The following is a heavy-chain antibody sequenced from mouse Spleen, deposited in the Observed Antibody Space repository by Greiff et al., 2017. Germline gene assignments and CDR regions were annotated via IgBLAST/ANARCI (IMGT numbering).Heavy chain of an antibody. J-gene: IGHJ2*01. Sequence: VQLQQSGAELASPGASVTLSCKTSGYTFTDHIMNWVKKRPGQGLEWIGRIFPVSGDTDYNQKFMGKATFSVDRSSSTVYMILSSLTSEDPAVYYCGRGELFDYWGQGTTLTVSS. CDR2: IFPVSGDT. CDR1: GYTFTDHI. V-gene: IGHV1-11*01. CDR3: GRGELFDY. D-gene: IGHD4-1*01.